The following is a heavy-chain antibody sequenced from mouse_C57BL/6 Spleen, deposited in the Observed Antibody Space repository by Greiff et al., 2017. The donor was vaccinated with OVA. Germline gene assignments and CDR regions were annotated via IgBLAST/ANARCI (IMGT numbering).Heavy chain of an antibody. CDR2: ISSGSSTI. CDR1: GFTFSDSG. V-gene: IGHV5-17*01. Sequence: VQLQQSGGGLVKPGGSLKLSCAASGFTFSDSGMHWVRQAPEKGLEWVAYISSGSSTIYYADTVKGRFTISRDNAKNTLFLQMTSLRSEDTAMYYCARRFAYWGQGTLVTVSA. CDR3: ARRFAY. J-gene: IGHJ3*01.